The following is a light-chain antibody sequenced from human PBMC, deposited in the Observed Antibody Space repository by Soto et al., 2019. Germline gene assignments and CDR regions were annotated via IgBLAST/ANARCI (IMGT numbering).Light chain of an antibody. V-gene: IGKV1-5*03. CDR1: QGISSW. CDR2: KAS. J-gene: IGKJ5*01. Sequence: DIPMTQSPSSLSASLGDRVTITCRASQGISSWLAWYQQKPGKAPKLLIYKASSLEVGVPLRFSGSGSGTEFTLTISKLEPEDFAVYYCQQYGGSPNTFGQGTRLEI. CDR3: QQYGGSPNT.